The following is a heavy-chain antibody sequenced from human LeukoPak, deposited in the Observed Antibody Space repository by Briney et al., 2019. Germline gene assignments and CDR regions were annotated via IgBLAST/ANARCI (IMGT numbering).Heavy chain of an antibody. CDR2: IRYDGSNK. D-gene: IGHD1-26*01. CDR1: GFTFSSYG. J-gene: IGHJ4*02. Sequence: GGSLRLSCAASGFTFSSYGMHWVRQAPGKGLEWVAFIRYDGSNKYYADSVKGRFTISRDNSKNTLYLQMNSLRAEDTAVYYCAKAEYLSLLFDYWGQGTLVTVSS. V-gene: IGHV3-30*02. CDR3: AKAEYLSLLFDY.